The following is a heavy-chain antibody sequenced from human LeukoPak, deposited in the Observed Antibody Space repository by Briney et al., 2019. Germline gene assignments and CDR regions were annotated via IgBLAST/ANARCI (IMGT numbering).Heavy chain of an antibody. CDR2: INYSGGT. CDR3: ARVDKNGGTTFNY. D-gene: IGHD1-7*01. Sequence: PSETLSLTCAVYGGSFSAYYWSWIRQPPGKGLEWIGEINYSGGTNYNPSPKSRVTISVDTSKNQLSLKLSSVTAADTAIYYCARVDKNGGTTFNYWGQGTLVTVSS. V-gene: IGHV4-34*01. CDR1: GGSFSAYY. J-gene: IGHJ4*02.